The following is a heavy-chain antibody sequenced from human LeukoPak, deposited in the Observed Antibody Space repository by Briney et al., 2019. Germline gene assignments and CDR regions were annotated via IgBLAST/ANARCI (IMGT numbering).Heavy chain of an antibody. D-gene: IGHD6-19*01. Sequence: SETLSLTCTVSGGSISSTTYYWGWIRQPPGKGLEWIGSIFYSGSTYYNPSLKSRVTISVDTSKNQFSLKLSSVTAADTAVYYCARRLPYSRGWDFDYWGQGTLVTVSS. J-gene: IGHJ4*02. CDR3: ARRLPYSRGWDFDY. CDR2: IFYSGST. CDR1: GGSISSTTYY. V-gene: IGHV4-39*01.